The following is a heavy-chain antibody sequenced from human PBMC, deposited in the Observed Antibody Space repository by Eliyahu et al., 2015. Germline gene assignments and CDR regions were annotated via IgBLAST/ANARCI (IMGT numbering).Heavy chain of an antibody. CDR1: GYSFTNYE. J-gene: IGHJ5*02. CDR3: ARGKPDWFDP. Sequence: KPGASVKVSCKASGYSFTNYEISWVRQAPGQGLEWMGWMSPNSGKTGYAQRFQGRVTMTRDTSISTAYMELSSLTSDDTAVYYCARGKPDWFDPWGQGTLVTVSS. CDR2: MSPNSGKT. V-gene: IGHV1-8*01.